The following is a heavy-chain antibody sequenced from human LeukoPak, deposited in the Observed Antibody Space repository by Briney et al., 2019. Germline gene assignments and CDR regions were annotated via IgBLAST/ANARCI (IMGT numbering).Heavy chain of an antibody. V-gene: IGHV3-7*03. CDR2: IKQDGSEK. CDR3: AKEGYDILTGYYKG. Sequence: GGSLRLSCAASGFTFSSCWMSWVRQAPGKGLEWVANIKQDGSEKYYVDSVKGRFTISRDNSKNTLYLQMNSLRAEDTAVYYCAKEGYDILTGYYKGWGQGTLVTVSS. CDR1: GFTFSSCW. D-gene: IGHD3-9*01. J-gene: IGHJ4*02.